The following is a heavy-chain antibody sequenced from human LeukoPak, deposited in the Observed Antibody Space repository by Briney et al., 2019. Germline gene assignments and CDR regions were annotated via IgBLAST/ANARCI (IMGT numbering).Heavy chain of an antibody. D-gene: IGHD6-19*01. V-gene: IGHV3-23*01. Sequence: GGSLRLSCAASGFTFSSYAMSWVRQAPGKGLEWVSAISGRGGSTYYADSVKGRFTISRDNSKNTLYLQMNSLRAEDTAVYYCAKDGHSGWSYVKGYYYGMDVWGQGTTVTVSS. J-gene: IGHJ6*02. CDR1: GFTFSSYA. CDR2: ISGRGGST. CDR3: AKDGHSGWSYVKGYYYGMDV.